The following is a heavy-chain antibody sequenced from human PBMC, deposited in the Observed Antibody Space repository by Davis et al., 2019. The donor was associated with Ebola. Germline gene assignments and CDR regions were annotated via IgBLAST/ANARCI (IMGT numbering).Heavy chain of an antibody. J-gene: IGHJ6*02. CDR3: AREGERYCSGGSCNYRPYNYGMDV. V-gene: IGHV3-21*01. Sequence: GGSLRLSCAASGFTFSSYSMNWVRQAPGKGLEWVSSISSSSSYIYYADSVKGRFTISRDNAKNSLYLQMNSLRAEDTAVYYCAREGERYCSGGSCNYRPYNYGMDVWGQGTTVTVS. CDR2: ISSSSSYI. CDR1: GFTFSSYS. D-gene: IGHD2-15*01.